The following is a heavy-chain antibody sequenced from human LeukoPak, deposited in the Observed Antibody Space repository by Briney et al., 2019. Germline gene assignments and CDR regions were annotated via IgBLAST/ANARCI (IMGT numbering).Heavy chain of an antibody. CDR3: ARVPVVPAAIKFIGLYCYYMDV. V-gene: IGHV3-30*03. CDR2: ISYDGSNK. D-gene: IGHD2-2*02. Sequence: GGSLRLSCAASGFTFSNYGLHWVRQAPGKGLEWVAVISYDGSNKYYADSVKGRFTISRDNSKNTLYLQMNSLRAEDTAVYYCARVPVVPAAIKFIGLYCYYMDVWGKGTTVTVSS. J-gene: IGHJ6*03. CDR1: GFTFSNYG.